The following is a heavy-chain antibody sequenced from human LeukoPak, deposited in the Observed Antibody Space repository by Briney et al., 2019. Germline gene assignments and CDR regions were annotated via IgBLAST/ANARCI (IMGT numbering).Heavy chain of an antibody. CDR1: GGSFSGYY. CDR2: INHSGST. D-gene: IGHD4-17*01. J-gene: IGHJ6*03. V-gene: IGHV4-34*01. Sequence: SETLSLTCAVYGGSFSGYYWSWIRQPPGKGLEWIGEINHSGSTNYNPSLKSRVTISVDTSKNQFALKLSSVTAADTAVYYCARYHGDPRPYYYDMDVWGKGTTVSVSS. CDR3: ARYHGDPRPYYYDMDV.